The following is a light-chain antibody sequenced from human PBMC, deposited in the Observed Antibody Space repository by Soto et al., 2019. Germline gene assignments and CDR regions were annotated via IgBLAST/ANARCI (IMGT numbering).Light chain of an antibody. J-gene: IGLJ1*01. CDR1: SSDVGGYNY. Sequence: QSALTQPASVSGSPGQSITISCTGTSSDVGGYNYVSWYQQHPGKAPKLVIYDVSNRPSGVSNRFSGSKSGDTASLTISGLQDEDEAVYYCSSYTSSTSYVFGTGTKVTVL. CDR2: DVS. CDR3: SSYTSSTSYV. V-gene: IGLV2-14*03.